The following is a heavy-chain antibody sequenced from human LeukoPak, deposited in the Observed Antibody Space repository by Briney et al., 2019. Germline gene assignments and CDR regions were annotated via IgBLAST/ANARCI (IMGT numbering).Heavy chain of an antibody. CDR1: GLTFSNYA. CDR3: AIDEGCIPC. Sequence: PGGSLRLSCAASGLTFSNYAMTWVRQAPGKGQEWVSGISPGSGSTYYTDSVKSRFTISRDNSKNTFYLQMASLRAEDTAIYYCAIDEGCIPCWGQGTLVTVSS. J-gene: IGHJ4*02. D-gene: IGHD2-21*01. CDR2: ISPGSGST. V-gene: IGHV3-23*01.